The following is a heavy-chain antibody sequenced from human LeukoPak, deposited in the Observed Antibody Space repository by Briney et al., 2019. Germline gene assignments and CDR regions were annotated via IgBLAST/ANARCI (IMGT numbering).Heavy chain of an antibody. D-gene: IGHD6-19*01. V-gene: IGHV5-51*01. CDR2: IYPPDSDT. CDR1: GYSFNTYW. CDR3: ARFGVGAVAGHFDY. J-gene: IGHJ4*02. Sequence: GESLKISCQGSGYSFNTYWIAWVRQVPGKGLEWVGIIYPPDSDTRYSPSFEGQVTISADKSTNTADLQWSSLKASDSAKYYCARFGVGAVAGHFDYWGQGTLITVSS.